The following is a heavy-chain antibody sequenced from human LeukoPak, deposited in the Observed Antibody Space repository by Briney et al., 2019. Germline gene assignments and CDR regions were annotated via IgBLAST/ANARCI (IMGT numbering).Heavy chain of an antibody. D-gene: IGHD2-2*01. Sequence: GGSLRLSCAASGFTFSNYWMSWVRQAPGKGLEWVANTKQDGSDKYYVDSEKGRFTISRDNAKNSLYLQMNSLRAEDTAVYYCARGYCSITSCYPNWFDPWGQGTLVTVSS. CDR1: GFTFSNYW. CDR3: ARGYCSITSCYPNWFDP. J-gene: IGHJ5*02. CDR2: TKQDGSDK. V-gene: IGHV3-7*01.